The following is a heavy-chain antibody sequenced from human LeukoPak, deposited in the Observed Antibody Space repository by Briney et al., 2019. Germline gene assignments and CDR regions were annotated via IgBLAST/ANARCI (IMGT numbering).Heavy chain of an antibody. CDR2: IFPSGGEI. CDR3: TTADYGSGSFDY. V-gene: IGHV3-23*01. Sequence: GGSLRLFCAASGFTFSTFAMIWVRQPPGKGLEWVSSIFPSGGEIHYADSVRGRFTISRDNSKSTLSLQMNSLKTEDTAVYYCTTADYGSGSFDYWGQGTLVTVSS. D-gene: IGHD3-10*01. J-gene: IGHJ4*02. CDR1: GFTFSTFA.